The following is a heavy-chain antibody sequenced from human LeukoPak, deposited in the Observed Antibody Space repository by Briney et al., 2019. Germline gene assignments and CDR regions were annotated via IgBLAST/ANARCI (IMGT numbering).Heavy chain of an antibody. CDR3: AKGSSSRIMDNWFDP. CDR1: GISFSAHG. V-gene: IGHV3-9*01. J-gene: IGHJ5*02. D-gene: IGHD6-13*01. Sequence: GRSLRLSCAASGISFSAHGMHWVRQAPGKGLEWVSGISWNSGSIGYADSVKGRFTISRDNAKNSLYLQMNSLRAEDTALYYCAKGSSSRIMDNWFDPWGQGTLVTVSS. CDR2: ISWNSGSI.